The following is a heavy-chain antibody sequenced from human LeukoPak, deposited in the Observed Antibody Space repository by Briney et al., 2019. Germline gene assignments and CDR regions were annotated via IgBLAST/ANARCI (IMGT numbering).Heavy chain of an antibody. CDR1: GGSFSGYY. D-gene: IGHD3-10*01. V-gene: IGHV4-34*01. CDR2: INHSGST. Sequence: SETLSLTCAVYGGSFSGYYWSWIRQPPGKGLEWSGEINHSGSTNYNPSLKSRVTISVDTSKNQFSLKLSSVTAADTAVYYCARKAGVYGSGSYYPTWGQGTLVTVSS. CDR3: ARKAGVYGSGSYYPT. J-gene: IGHJ5*02.